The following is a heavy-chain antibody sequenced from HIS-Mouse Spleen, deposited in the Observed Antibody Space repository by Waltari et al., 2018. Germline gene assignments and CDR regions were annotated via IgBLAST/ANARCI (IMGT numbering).Heavy chain of an antibody. CDR2: IYYSGST. CDR1: GGSISSSSYY. J-gene: IGHJ2*01. Sequence: QLQLQESGPGLVKPSETLSLTCTVPGGSISSSSYYWAWLRLPPGKGLEWIGSIYYSGSTYYNPSLKSRVTISVDTSKNQFSLKLSSVTAADTAVYYCAREIPYSSSWYDWYFDLWGRGTLVTVSS. V-gene: IGHV4-39*07. D-gene: IGHD6-13*01. CDR3: AREIPYSSSWYDWYFDL.